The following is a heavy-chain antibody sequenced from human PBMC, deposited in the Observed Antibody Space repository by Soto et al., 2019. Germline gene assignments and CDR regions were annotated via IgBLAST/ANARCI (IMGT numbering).Heavy chain of an antibody. J-gene: IGHJ6*02. CDR1: GFTFSSYA. CDR3: AKNPAAAGSKYYYYGMDV. D-gene: IGHD6-13*01. CDR2: ISGSGGST. V-gene: IGHV3-23*01. Sequence: EVQLLESGGGLVQPGGSLRLSCAASGFTFSSYAMSWVRQAPGKGLEWVSAISGSGGSTYYADSVKGRFTISRDNSKNTLYLQRNSLRAEDTAVYYCAKNPAAAGSKYYYYGMDVWGQGTTVTVSS.